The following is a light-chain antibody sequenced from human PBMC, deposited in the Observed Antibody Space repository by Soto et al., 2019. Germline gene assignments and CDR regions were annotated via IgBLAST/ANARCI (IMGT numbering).Light chain of an antibody. CDR1: SSDVGGYNY. J-gene: IGLJ1*01. V-gene: IGLV2-11*01. Sequence: QSALTQPRSVSGSPGQSVTISCTGTSSDVGGYNYVSWYQQHPGKAPKVMIYDVSERPSGVPDRFSGSKSGNTASLTISGLQYAAEVDYFCSSYAGSPRYVLGTGTKLTVL. CDR3: SSYAGSPRYV. CDR2: DVS.